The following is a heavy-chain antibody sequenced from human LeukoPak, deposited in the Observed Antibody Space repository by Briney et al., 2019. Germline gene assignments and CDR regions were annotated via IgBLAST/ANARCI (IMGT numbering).Heavy chain of an antibody. CDR3: ARSFACSSTSCYTYIWFDP. V-gene: IGHV1-69*05. Sequence: SVKVSCKASGGTFSSYAISWVRQAPGQGLEWMGGIITIFGTSNYAQKFKGRVTMTTDESKSTAYMEVSRLRYEDRAVYYCARSFACSSTSCYTYIWFDPWGQGTLVTVSS. J-gene: IGHJ5*02. D-gene: IGHD2-2*02. CDR2: IITIFGTS. CDR1: GGTFSSYA.